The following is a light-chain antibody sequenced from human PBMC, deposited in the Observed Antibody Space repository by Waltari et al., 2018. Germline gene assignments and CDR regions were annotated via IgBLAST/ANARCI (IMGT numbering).Light chain of an antibody. J-gene: IGKJ1*01. CDR3: QHYLRLPVT. V-gene: IGKV3-20*01. Sequence: EIVLTQSPGTLSLSPGESATLSCRTSQSVTRAVAGYQQKPGKATRLLIYGASNRATGIPDRFRGSGSGTDVSLTISSLEPEDFAVYYCQHYLRLPVTFGQGTKVEVK. CDR1: QSVTRA. CDR2: GAS.